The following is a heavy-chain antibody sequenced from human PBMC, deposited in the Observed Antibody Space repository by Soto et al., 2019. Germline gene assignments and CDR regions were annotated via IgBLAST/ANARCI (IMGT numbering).Heavy chain of an antibody. D-gene: IGHD3-22*01. V-gene: IGHV1-69*13. CDR3: ARDGTLHDRSPYYYVY. CDR2: NIHDYGKA. Sequence: SVKVSSEASGATFSRYAICWVRQAPGQGVEWRGGNIHDYGKANYDEKFQSRGTTTAEETTNTGYMELKSLTSDDTAIYYCARDGTLHDRSPYYYVYWGQGTTVTVSS. J-gene: IGHJ6*02. CDR1: GATFSRYA.